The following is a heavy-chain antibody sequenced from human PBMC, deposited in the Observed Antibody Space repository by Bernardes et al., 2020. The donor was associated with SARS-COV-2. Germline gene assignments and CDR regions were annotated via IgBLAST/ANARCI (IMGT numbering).Heavy chain of an antibody. Sequence: SETLSLTCAVYGGSFSGYYWSWLRQPTGKGLEWIGEINHSGSTNYNPSLKSRVTISVDTSKNQFSLKLSSVTAADTAVYYCAREPPPGNDYGDYVSLVEEWGQGTLVTVSS. J-gene: IGHJ4*02. CDR2: INHSGST. CDR3: AREPPPGNDYGDYVSLVEE. D-gene: IGHD4-17*01. V-gene: IGHV4-34*01. CDR1: GGSFSGYY.